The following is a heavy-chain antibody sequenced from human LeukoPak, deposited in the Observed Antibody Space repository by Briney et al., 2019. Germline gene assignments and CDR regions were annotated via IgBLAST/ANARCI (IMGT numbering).Heavy chain of an antibody. CDR2: ISPGGGTT. Sequence: GGSLSLSCAVSGFTFSNEAMGWVRQLRGGGLEWVSTISPGGGTTYYAESMKGRFTISRDNSKSTLYLEMNSLRVEDTAVYYCTKVRSGSSNWALQIFDNWGQGALVTVSS. D-gene: IGHD2-2*01. J-gene: IGHJ4*02. CDR1: GFTFSNEA. CDR3: TKVRSGSSNWALQIFDN. V-gene: IGHV3-23*01.